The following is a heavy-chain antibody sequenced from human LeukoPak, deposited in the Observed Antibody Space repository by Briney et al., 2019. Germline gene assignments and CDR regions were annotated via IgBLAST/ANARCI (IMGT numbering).Heavy chain of an antibody. V-gene: IGHV4-59*01. D-gene: IGHD3-22*01. CDR1: GGSISSYY. J-gene: IGHJ4*02. CDR3: ARAPLNYDSSGYYYYFDY. CDR2: IYYSGST. Sequence: LETLSLTCTVSGGSISSYYWSWIRQPPGKGLEWIGYIYYSGSTNYNPSLKSRVTISVDTSKNQFSLKLSSVTAADTAVYYCARAPLNYDSSGYYYYFDYWGQGTLVTVSS.